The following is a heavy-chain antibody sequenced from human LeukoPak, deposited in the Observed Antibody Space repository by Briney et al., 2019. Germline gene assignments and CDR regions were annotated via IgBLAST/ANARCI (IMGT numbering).Heavy chain of an antibody. J-gene: IGHJ4*02. CDR2: INHSGST. CDR3: ARIGIAVAGTPFDY. CDR1: GGSISSGSYY. D-gene: IGHD6-19*01. Sequence: PSETLSLTCTVSGGSISSGSYYWSWIRQPAGKGLEWIGEINHSGSTNYNPSLKSRVTISVDTSKNQFSLKLSSVTAADTAVYYCARIGIAVAGTPFDYWGQGTLVTVSS. V-gene: IGHV4-61*10.